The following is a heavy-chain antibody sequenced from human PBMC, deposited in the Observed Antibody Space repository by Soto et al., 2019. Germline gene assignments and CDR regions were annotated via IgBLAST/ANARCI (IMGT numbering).Heavy chain of an antibody. CDR3: AKDPGYSNYYGIDL. CDR2: ISGSGSST. Sequence: EVQLLESGGGLVQPGGSLRLSCAASGLTFSLCAMTWVRQAPGKGLEWVSAISGSGSSTYYADSVKGRFTTSRDNSKNTLFLQMDSLRAEDTAVYYCAKDPGYSNYYGIDLWGQGTTVTVSS. J-gene: IGHJ6*02. V-gene: IGHV3-23*01. D-gene: IGHD4-4*01. CDR1: GLTFSLCA.